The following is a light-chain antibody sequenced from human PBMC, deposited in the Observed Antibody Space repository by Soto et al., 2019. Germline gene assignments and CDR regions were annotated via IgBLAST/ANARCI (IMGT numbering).Light chain of an antibody. V-gene: IGKV4-1*01. CDR2: WAS. J-gene: IGKJ1*01. Sequence: DIVMTQSPDSLAVSLGERATINCKSRQSVLYSSNNKNYLAWYQQKPGQPPKLLIYWASTRESGVPDRFSGSGSGIDFTLTISSLQAEDVAVYYCQQYYRPWTFGQGTKVEIK. CDR1: QSVLYSSNNKNY. CDR3: QQYYRPWT.